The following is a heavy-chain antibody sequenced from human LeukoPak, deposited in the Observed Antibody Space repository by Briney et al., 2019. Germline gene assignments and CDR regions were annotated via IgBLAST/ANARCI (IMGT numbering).Heavy chain of an antibody. CDR2: INHSGST. V-gene: IGHV4-34*01. J-gene: IGHJ4*02. D-gene: IGHD5-18*01. Sequence: SETLSLTCAVYGGSFSGYYWSWIRQPPGKGLEWIGEINHSGSTHYNPSLKSRVTISVDTSKNQFSLKLSSVTAVDTAVYYCARGRLRGYSYLVFDYWGQGTLVTVSS. CDR1: GGSFSGYY. CDR3: ARGRLRGYSYLVFDY.